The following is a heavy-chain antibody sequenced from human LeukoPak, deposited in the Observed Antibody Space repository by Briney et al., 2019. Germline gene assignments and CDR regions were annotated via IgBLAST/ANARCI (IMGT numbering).Heavy chain of an antibody. J-gene: IGHJ4*02. V-gene: IGHV4-61*08. Sequence: SETLSLTCTVSGGSISSGGYYWSWIRQPPGKGLEWIGYIYYSGSTNYNPSLKSRVTISVDTSKNQFSLKLSSVTAADTAVYYCARHDTTYYYDSSGYALDYWGQGTLVTVSS. CDR1: GGSISSGGYY. D-gene: IGHD3-22*01. CDR2: IYYSGST. CDR3: ARHDTTYYYDSSGYALDY.